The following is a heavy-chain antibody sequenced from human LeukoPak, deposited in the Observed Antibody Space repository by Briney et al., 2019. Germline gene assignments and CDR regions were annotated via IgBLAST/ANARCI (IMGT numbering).Heavy chain of an antibody. Sequence: GGSLRLSCAASGFTFSSYAMSWVRQAPGKGLDWVSSVTGSSGGTYYADSVKGRFTISRDNSKNTLSLQMNSLRPEDTAVYYCAKGNWNDALGYSDNWGQRTLVTVSS. CDR1: GFTFSSYA. D-gene: IGHD1-1*01. V-gene: IGHV3-23*01. CDR2: VTGSSGGT. J-gene: IGHJ4*02. CDR3: AKGNWNDALGYSDN.